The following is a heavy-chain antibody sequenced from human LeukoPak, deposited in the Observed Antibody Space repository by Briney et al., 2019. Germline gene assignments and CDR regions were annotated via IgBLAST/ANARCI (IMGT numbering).Heavy chain of an antibody. V-gene: IGHV4-34*01. Sequence: SETLSLTCAVYGGSFSDYYWSWIRQPPGKGLEWIGEINHSGSTNYNPSLKSRVTISVDTSKNQFSLNLSSVTAADTAVYYCARDLRWMGYYYDSSGYYGGVWFDPWGQGTLVTVSS. CDR2: INHSGST. D-gene: IGHD3-22*01. CDR3: ARDLRWMGYYYDSSGYYGGVWFDP. CDR1: GGSFSDYY. J-gene: IGHJ5*02.